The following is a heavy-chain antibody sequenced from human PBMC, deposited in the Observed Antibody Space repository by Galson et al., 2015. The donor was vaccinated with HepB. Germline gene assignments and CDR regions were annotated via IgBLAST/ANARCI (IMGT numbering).Heavy chain of an antibody. CDR1: GGTFSSYA. D-gene: IGHD4-11*01. J-gene: IGHJ6*03. V-gene: IGHV1-69*04. CDR3: ARDVLGWATVTWGYYYYMDV. Sequence: SVKVSCKASGGTFSSYAISWVRQAPGQGLEWMGRIIPILGIANYAQKFQGRVTITADKSTSTAYMELSSLRSEDTAVYYCARDVLGWATVTWGYYYYMDVWGKGTTVTVSS. CDR2: IIPILGIA.